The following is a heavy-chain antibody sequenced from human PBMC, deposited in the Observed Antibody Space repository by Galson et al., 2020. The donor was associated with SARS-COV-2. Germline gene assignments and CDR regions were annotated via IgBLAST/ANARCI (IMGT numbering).Heavy chain of an antibody. D-gene: IGHD7-27*01. CDR2: ISYDGINK. V-gene: IGHV3-30-3*01. Sequence: GGSLRLSCAASGFTFSTYPMHWVRQAPGKGLEWVAVISYDGINKQYADSVKGRFTISRDNSKNTVHLQMNSLRAEDTALYYCARDSSGEGYYYGMYVWGQGTTVTVSS. CDR3: ARDSSGEGYYYGMYV. CDR1: GFTFSTYP. J-gene: IGHJ6*02.